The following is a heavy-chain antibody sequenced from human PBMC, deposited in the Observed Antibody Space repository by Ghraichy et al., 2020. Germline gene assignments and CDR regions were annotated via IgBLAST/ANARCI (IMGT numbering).Heavy chain of an antibody. D-gene: IGHD4-23*01. CDR3: ARDVGFDNSAGGLDV. V-gene: IGHV3-21*01. CDR2: ISTRSTYK. J-gene: IGHJ6*02. CDR1: GFTFSSCA. Sequence: GGSLRLSCAASGFTFSSCAMNWVRQAPGKGLEWVSSISTRSTYKNYAASVKGRFTVSRDNAKNSLFLQMDSLRADDTAVYYCARDVGFDNSAGGLDVWGHGTWVIVSS.